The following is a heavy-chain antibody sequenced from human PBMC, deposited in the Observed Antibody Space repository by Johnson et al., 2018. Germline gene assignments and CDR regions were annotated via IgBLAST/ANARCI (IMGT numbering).Heavy chain of an antibody. V-gene: IGHV3-23*04. J-gene: IGHJ6*02. Sequence: VQLVQSGGGLVQXGGSLRLSCAASGFTFSSYAMSWVRQAPGKGLEWVSAISGSGGRTYYADSVKGRFTLSRDNSKNTRYLQMNSLRAEDTAVYYWAKEKVVVVAATQVGFGMDVWGQGTTVTVSS. CDR2: ISGSGGRT. CDR3: AKEKVVVVAATQVGFGMDV. CDR1: GFTFSSYA. D-gene: IGHD2-15*01.